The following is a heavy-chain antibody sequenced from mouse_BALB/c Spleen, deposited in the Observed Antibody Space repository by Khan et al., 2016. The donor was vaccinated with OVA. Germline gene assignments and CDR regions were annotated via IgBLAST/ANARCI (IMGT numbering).Heavy chain of an antibody. D-gene: IGHD2-10*01. Sequence: QVQLKESGPGLVAPSQSLSITCIISGFSLTNYGVHWVRLPPGKGLEWLVVIWSDGSTTYNSALKSRLSISKDNSKSQVFLKMNSLQTDDTAMYYCARQPYYHYYVMDYWGQGTSVTVSS. J-gene: IGHJ4*01. V-gene: IGHV2-6-1*01. CDR3: ARQPYYHYYVMDY. CDR1: GFSLTNYG. CDR2: IWSDGST.